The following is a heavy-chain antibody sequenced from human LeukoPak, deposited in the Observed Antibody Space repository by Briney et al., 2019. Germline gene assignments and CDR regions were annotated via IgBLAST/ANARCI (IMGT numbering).Heavy chain of an antibody. CDR1: GGSITNYY. V-gene: IGHV4-59*01. Sequence: PSETLSLTCTVSGGSITNYYWSWIRQPPGKGLEWIGYIYYSGSTNYNPSLRSRVTIPLDTSKKQFSLKLSSLTAADTAVYYCASDYDSGGYYFVWGQGTLVTVSS. CDR2: IYYSGST. J-gene: IGHJ4*02. CDR3: ASDYDSGGYYFV. D-gene: IGHD3-22*01.